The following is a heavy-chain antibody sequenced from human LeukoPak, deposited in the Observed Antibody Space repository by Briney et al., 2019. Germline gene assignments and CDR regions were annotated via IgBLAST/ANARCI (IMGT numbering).Heavy chain of an antibody. CDR3: ARPPPLTMTQYFQH. CDR1: GGSISSSSYY. V-gene: IGHV4-39*01. D-gene: IGHD3-22*01. CDR2: IYYSGST. Sequence: SETLSLTCTVSGGSISSSSYYWGWIRQPPGKGPEWIGSIYYSGSTYYNPSLKSRVTISVDTSKNQFSLKLSSVTAADTAVYYCARPPPLTMTQYFQHWGQGTLVTVSS. J-gene: IGHJ1*01.